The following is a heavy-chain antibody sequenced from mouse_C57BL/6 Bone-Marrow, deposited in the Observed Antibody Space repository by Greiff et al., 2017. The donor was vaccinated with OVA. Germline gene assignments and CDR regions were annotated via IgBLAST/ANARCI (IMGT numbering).Heavy chain of an antibody. Sequence: QVHVKQSGAELARPGASVKLSCKASGYTFTSYGISWVKQRTGQGLEWIGEINPRSGNTYYNEKFKGKATLTADKSSSTAYMELRSLTSEDSAVYFCAREGIARALDYWGQGTSVTVSS. J-gene: IGHJ4*01. CDR3: AREGIARALDY. CDR1: GYTFTSYG. D-gene: IGHD3-3*01. CDR2: INPRSGNT. V-gene: IGHV1-81*01.